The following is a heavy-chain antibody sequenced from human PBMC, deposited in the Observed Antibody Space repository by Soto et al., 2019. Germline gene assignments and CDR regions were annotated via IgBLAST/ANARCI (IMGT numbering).Heavy chain of an antibody. CDR3: AHRNYDFWSGYPLLAV. V-gene: IGHV1-58*02. CDR1: GFTFSSSA. D-gene: IGHD3-3*01. CDR2: IVVASGKT. Sequence: SVKVSCKASGFTFSSSAIQWVRQARGQPLEWLGWIVVASGKTDYTHNLQTRVTITRDKSTNTAYLELSGLRSEDTAVYYCAHRNYDFWSGYPLLAVWGQGTTVTVSS. J-gene: IGHJ6*02.